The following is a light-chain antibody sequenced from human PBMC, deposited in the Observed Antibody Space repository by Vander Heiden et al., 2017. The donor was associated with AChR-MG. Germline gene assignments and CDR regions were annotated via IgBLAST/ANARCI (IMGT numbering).Light chain of an antibody. CDR1: QSIGNF. CDR2: GAS. V-gene: IGKV1-39*01. J-gene: IGKJ1*01. CDR3: QQTSSTPRT. Sequence: DIQMTQSPSSLSASLGDRVTITCRASQSIGNFLNWYQQKPGKAPNLLIYGASSLQSGVPSRFSGSGSGTDFTLTISSLQPEDFATYFCQQTSSTPRTFGQGTKV.